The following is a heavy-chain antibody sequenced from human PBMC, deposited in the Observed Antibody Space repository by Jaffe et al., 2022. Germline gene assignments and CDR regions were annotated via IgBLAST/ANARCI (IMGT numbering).Heavy chain of an antibody. J-gene: IGHJ4*02. CDR1: GFSLSTTGAG. D-gene: IGHD1-1*01. Sequence: QITLKESGPTVVTPMETLTLTCTYSGFSLSTTGAGVGWVRQPPGETLEWLGFIYWDDTKYYSPSVKTRITITWDTSNSQVVLAMSHMEPVDTSTYYCVRRVPANGPAWNEGVFDYWGQGILVTVS. V-gene: IGHV2-5*02. CDR2: IYWDDTK. CDR3: VRRVPANGPAWNEGVFDY.